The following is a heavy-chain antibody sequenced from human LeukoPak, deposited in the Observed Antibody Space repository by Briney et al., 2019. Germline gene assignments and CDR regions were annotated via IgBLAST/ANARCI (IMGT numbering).Heavy chain of an antibody. Sequence: PSETLSLTCAVYGASCSGYSWSWIRQPPGKGLEWIGEVNHSGSTNYNPSLKSRVTISVDTSKNQFSLKLSSVTAADTAVYYCARGTLGYCSGGGCYSPVGPKYYFDYWGQGTLVTVSS. CDR2: VNHSGST. CDR1: GASCSGYS. V-gene: IGHV4-34*01. D-gene: IGHD2-15*01. CDR3: ARGTLGYCSGGGCYSPVGPKYYFDY. J-gene: IGHJ4*02.